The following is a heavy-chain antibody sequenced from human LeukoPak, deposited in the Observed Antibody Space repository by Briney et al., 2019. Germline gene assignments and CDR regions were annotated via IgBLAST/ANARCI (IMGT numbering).Heavy chain of an antibody. D-gene: IGHD5-18*01. V-gene: IGHV1-69*05. CDR3: ARGRSEYSYGFDY. CDR1: GGTFSSYA. Sequence: GASVKVSCKASGGTFSSYAISWVRQAPGQGLEWMGGIIPIFGTANYAQKFQGRVTITTDESTSTAYMELSSLRSEDTAVYYCARGRSEYSYGFDYWGQGTLVTVSS. CDR2: IIPIFGTA. J-gene: IGHJ4*02.